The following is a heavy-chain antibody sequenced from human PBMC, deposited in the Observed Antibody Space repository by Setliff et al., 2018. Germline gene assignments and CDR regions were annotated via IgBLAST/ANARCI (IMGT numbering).Heavy chain of an antibody. CDR3: ARDRRIAGARHAFDT. CDR1: GGSISSGGYY. D-gene: IGHD1-26*01. J-gene: IGHJ3*02. Sequence: PSETLSLTCTVSGGSISSGGYYWSWIRQHPGKGLEWIGHIYYSGSTYYNPSLKSRVTISVDTSKNQFSLKLSSVTAADTAVYYCARDRRIAGARHAFDTWGQGTMVTVSS. CDR2: IYYSGST. V-gene: IGHV4-31*03.